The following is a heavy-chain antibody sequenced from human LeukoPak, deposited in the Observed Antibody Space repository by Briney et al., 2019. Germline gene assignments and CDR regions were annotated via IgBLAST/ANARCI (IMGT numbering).Heavy chain of an antibody. CDR1: GGSISISSYY. Sequence: SETLSLTCTVSGGSISISSYYWAWIRQPPGKGLEWIGTIYYTGSTYYNPSLKSRVTISVDTSKNQFSLKLTSVTAAGTAVYSWARSDSSSSLVLGSYYGMDVWGQGTTVTVSS. J-gene: IGHJ6*02. CDR2: IYYTGST. D-gene: IGHD6-6*01. CDR3: ARSDSSSSLVLGSYYGMDV. V-gene: IGHV4-39*01.